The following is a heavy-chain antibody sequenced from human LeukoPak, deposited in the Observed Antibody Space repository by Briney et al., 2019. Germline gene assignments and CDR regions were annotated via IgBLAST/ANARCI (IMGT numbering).Heavy chain of an antibody. J-gene: IGHJ4*02. V-gene: IGHV6-1*01. D-gene: IGHD6-13*01. CDR2: TYYKSKLNN. CDR3: ERSAVGTLDY. CDR1: GDSFSSKSAT. Sequence: SQTLSLTCAISGDSFSSKSATWNWIRQSPSRGLEWLGRTYYKSKLNNDYAISVKSRITINPDTPKNQFSLHLNSVTPEDTAVYFCERSAVGTLDYGGRGTLVTVSS.